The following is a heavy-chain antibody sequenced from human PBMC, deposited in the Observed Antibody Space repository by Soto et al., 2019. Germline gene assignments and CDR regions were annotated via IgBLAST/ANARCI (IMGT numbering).Heavy chain of an antibody. J-gene: IGHJ4*02. CDR2: INAGNGNT. V-gene: IGHV1-3*01. Sequence: ASVKVSCKASGYTFTSYAMHWVRQAPGQRLEWMGWINAGNGNTKYSQKFQGRVTITRDTSASTAYMELSSLRSEDTAVYYCARVRPLYDSSGYYPYYFDYWGQGTLVTVSS. CDR3: ARVRPLYDSSGYYPYYFDY. CDR1: GYTFTSYA. D-gene: IGHD3-22*01.